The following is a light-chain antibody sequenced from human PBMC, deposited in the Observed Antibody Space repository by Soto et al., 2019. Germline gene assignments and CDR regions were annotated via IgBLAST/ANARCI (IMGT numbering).Light chain of an antibody. CDR1: SSDVGGYNY. Sequence: QSVLTQPPSASGSPGQSVTISCTGTSSDVGGYNYVSWYQHHPGKAPKVMIYEVSMRPSGVPDRFSGSKSGNTASLTVSGLQAEDQADYYCRSYAGSDAWVFGGGTKLTVL. V-gene: IGLV2-8*01. J-gene: IGLJ3*02. CDR2: EVS. CDR3: RSYAGSDAWV.